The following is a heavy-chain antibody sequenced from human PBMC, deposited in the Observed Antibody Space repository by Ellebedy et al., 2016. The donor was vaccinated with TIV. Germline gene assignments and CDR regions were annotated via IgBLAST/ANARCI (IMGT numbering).Heavy chain of an antibody. V-gene: IGHV3-23*01. D-gene: IGHD3-10*01. J-gene: IGHJ4*02. CDR2: LNANGVVI. CDR3: ASSRYHYYLGNTIFAY. Sequence: GESLKISCRTSGFTFADYSLIWVRQAPGKGLEWVAGLNANGVVIAYADSVKGRSTISRDNSKNTLYLQMNSLRPEDTAVYYCASSRYHYYLGNTIFAYWGQGTQVTVSS. CDR1: GFTFADYS.